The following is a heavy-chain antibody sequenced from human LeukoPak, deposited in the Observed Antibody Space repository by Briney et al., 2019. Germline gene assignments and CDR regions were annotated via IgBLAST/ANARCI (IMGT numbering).Heavy chain of an antibody. CDR2: IKSKTDGGTT. Sequence: PGGSLRLSCAASGFTFSNAWMSWVRQAPGKGLEWVGRIKSKTDGGTTDYAAPVKGRFTISRDDSKNTLYLQMSSLKTEDTAVYYCTTDHMNYYDSISDSFFDYWGQGTLVTVSS. V-gene: IGHV3-15*01. D-gene: IGHD3-22*01. CDR3: TTDHMNYYDSISDSFFDY. J-gene: IGHJ4*02. CDR1: GFTFSNAW.